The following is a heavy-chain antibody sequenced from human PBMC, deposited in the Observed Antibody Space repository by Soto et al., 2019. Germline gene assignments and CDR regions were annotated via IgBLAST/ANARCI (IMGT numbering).Heavy chain of an antibody. CDR3: ARRIGVAGHSYFDL. J-gene: IGHJ2*01. D-gene: IGHD6-19*01. CDR1: GGSIRSDY. V-gene: IGHV4-59*05. Sequence: QLQLQESGPGLVKPSETLSLTCNVSGGSIRSDYWGWIRQPPGKGLEWVAGTDYSVTLPYNPSLESRVTISVDTSTNQFSRRLNSVTAADTAVYYCARRIGVAGHSYFDLWGRGTLVTVSS. CDR2: TDYSVTL.